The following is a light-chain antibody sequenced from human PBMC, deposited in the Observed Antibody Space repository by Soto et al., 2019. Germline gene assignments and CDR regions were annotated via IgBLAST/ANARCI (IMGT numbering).Light chain of an antibody. CDR1: SGDIGTYNL. CDR3: CSFARSSSFYV. Sequence: QSALTQPASVSGSPGQSIAISCTGTSGDIGTYNLVSWYQQHPGKAPKLIISEVNRRPSGVSGRFSGSKSGNTASLTISGLQAEDEADYYCCSFARSSSFYVFGTGTKVTVL. V-gene: IGLV2-23*02. CDR2: EVN. J-gene: IGLJ1*01.